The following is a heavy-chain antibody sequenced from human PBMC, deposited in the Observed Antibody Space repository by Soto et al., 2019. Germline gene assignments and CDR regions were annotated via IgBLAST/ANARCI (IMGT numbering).Heavy chain of an antibody. CDR1: GFTFSSYA. D-gene: IGHD3-3*01. Sequence: GGSLRLSCAASGFTFSSYAMHWVRQAPGKGLEWVAVISYDGSNKYYADSVKGRFTISRDNSKNTLYLQMNSLRAEDTAVYYCARDKEVLRFLEWLSPFDYWGQGTLVTVSS. CDR3: ARDKEVLRFLEWLSPFDY. CDR2: ISYDGSNK. V-gene: IGHV3-30-3*01. J-gene: IGHJ4*02.